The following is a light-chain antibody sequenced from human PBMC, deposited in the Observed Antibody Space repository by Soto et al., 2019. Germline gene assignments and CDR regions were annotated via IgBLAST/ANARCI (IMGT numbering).Light chain of an antibody. CDR3: QQYYSYWT. CDR1: QSISSW. CDR2: KAS. J-gene: IGKJ1*01. V-gene: IGKV1-5*03. Sequence: DIQMTQSPSTLSASVGDRVTITCRASQSISSWLAWYQQKPGKVPKLLIYKASSLESGVPSRFSGSGSGTEFTLISSNLQPDDVATYYCQQYYSYWTFGQGTKVDIK.